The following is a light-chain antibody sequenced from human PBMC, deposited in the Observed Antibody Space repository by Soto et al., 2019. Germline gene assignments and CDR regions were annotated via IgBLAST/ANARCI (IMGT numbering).Light chain of an antibody. CDR2: AAS. J-gene: IGKJ4*01. Sequence: DIQLTQSPSFLSASVGDRVTITCRASQGIRAFLAWYQQKPGKAPKLLIYAASTLQTGVPTRFSGSASGTEFTLVISNLQPADFATYYCQQFNVYPLTFGGGTKVEMK. V-gene: IGKV1-9*01. CDR3: QQFNVYPLT. CDR1: QGIRAF.